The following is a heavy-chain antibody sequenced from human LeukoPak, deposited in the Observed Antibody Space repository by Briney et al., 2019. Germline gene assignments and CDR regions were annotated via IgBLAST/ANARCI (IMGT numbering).Heavy chain of an antibody. CDR3: AREKGDTMDRGVIIESRWFDP. CDR2: IIPIFGTA. J-gene: IGHJ5*02. V-gene: IGHV1-69*13. Sequence: GASVKVSCKASGGTFSGYAISWVRQAPGQGLEWMGGIIPIFGTANYAQKFQGRVTITADESTSTAYMELSSLRSEDTAVYYCAREKGDTMDRGVIIESRWFDPWGQGTLVTVSS. D-gene: IGHD3-10*01. CDR1: GGTFSGYA.